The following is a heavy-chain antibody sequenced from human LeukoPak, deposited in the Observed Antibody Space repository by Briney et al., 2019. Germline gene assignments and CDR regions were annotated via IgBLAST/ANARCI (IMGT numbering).Heavy chain of an antibody. J-gene: IGHJ3*02. D-gene: IGHD1-7*01. Sequence: GGSLRLSCAASGFTFSSYWMSWVRQAPGKGLEWVANVKQDGSEKYYVDSVKGRFTISRDNAKNSLYLQMNSLRAEDTAVYYCARGSNYGLGAFDIWGQGTMVTVSS. V-gene: IGHV3-7*01. CDR3: ARGSNYGLGAFDI. CDR2: VKQDGSEK. CDR1: GFTFSSYW.